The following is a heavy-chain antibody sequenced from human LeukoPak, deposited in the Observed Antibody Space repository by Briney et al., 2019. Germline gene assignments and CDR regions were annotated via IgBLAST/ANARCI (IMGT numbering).Heavy chain of an antibody. Sequence: GGSLRLSCAASGFTYSSYSMNWVRQAPGKGPEWVSYISSSRSTIYYADSVKGRFTISRDNAKNSLYLQMNSLRAEDTAVYYCAREYCSSTSCLYDYWGQGTLVTVSS. J-gene: IGHJ4*02. CDR1: GFTYSSYS. CDR3: AREYCSSTSCLYDY. CDR2: ISSSRSTI. D-gene: IGHD2-2*01. V-gene: IGHV3-48*01.